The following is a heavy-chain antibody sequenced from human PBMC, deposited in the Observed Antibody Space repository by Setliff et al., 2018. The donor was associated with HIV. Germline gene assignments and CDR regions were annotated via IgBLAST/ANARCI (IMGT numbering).Heavy chain of an antibody. J-gene: IGHJ2*01. V-gene: IGHV4-38-2*01. Sequence: SETLSLTCAVSGYSISSGYYWGWIRQTPGKGLEWIGYIYYSGSTNYNPSLKSRVTMSVDTSQNQVSLDLESVTAAYTAVYYCARKEVIGPRRLYYYLDLCGRGTLVTVSS. CDR1: GYSISSGYY. CDR2: IYYSGST. D-gene: IGHD6-6*01. CDR3: ARKEVIGPRRLYYYLDL.